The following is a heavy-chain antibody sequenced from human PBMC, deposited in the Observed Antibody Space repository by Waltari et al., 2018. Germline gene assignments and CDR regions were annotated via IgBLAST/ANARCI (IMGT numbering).Heavy chain of an antibody. CDR1: GGSISSSSYY. CDR2: IYYSGST. V-gene: IGHV4-39*07. J-gene: IGHJ4*02. Sequence: QLQLQESGPGLVKPSETLSLTCTVSGGSISSSSYYWGWIRQPPGKGLEWIGSIYYSGSTYYNPSLKSRVTISVDTSKNQFSLKLSSVTAADTAVYYCARPTQGYSGYAFDYWGQGTLVTVSS. D-gene: IGHD5-12*01. CDR3: ARPTQGYSGYAFDY.